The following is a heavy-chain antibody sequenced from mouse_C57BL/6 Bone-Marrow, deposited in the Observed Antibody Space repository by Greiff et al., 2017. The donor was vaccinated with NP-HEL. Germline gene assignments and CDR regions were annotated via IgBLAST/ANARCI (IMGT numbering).Heavy chain of an antibody. D-gene: IGHD1-1*01. CDR2: INPSNGGT. Sequence: LVESGTELVKPGASVKLSCKASGYTFTSYWMHWVKQRPGQGLEWIGNINPSNGGTNYNEKFKSKATLTVDKSSSTAYMQLSSLTSEDSAVYYCARTGYYGSNYWGQGTTLTVSS. CDR3: ARTGYYGSNY. J-gene: IGHJ2*01. CDR1: GYTFTSYW. V-gene: IGHV1-53*01.